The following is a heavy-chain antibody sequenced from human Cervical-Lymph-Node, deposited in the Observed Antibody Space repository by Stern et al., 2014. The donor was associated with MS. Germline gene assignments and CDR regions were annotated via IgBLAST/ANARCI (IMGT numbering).Heavy chain of an antibody. V-gene: IGHV5-51*01. CDR1: GYSFTIYY. CDR2: IYPYDFDT. CDR3: ARHVQGFDY. J-gene: IGHJ4*02. Sequence: EVQLVESGAEVKKPGESLKISCKLSGYSFTIYYIAWVRQMPGKGLEWMGVIYPYDFDTTYSPSFQGQVTISADKSIPTAYLQWSSLRASDTAMYYCARHVQGFDYWGQGTLVTVSS.